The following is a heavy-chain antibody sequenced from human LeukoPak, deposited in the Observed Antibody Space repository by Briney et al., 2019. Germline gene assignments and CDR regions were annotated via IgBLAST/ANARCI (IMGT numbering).Heavy chain of an antibody. J-gene: IGHJ4*02. CDR3: ARKRRDVYKVYFDY. V-gene: IGHV4-59*01. D-gene: IGHD5-24*01. CDR2: IYYSGTT. Sequence: SETLSLTCTVSGGSISSYYWSWIRQPPGKGLEWIGYIYYSGTTNYNPSLKSRVTISVDTSKNQFPLRLSSVTAADTAVYYCARKRRDVYKVYFDYWGQGTLVTVSS. CDR1: GGSISSYY.